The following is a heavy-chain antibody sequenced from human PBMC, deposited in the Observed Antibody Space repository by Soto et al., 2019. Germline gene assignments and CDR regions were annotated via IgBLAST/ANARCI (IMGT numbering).Heavy chain of an antibody. V-gene: IGHV5-51*01. CDR2: IYPGDSDT. CDR3: ARHQEADFWSGYYFSPADAFDI. J-gene: IGHJ3*02. CDR1: GYSFTSYC. Sequence: GESLKISCKGSGYSFTSYCIGWVRQMPGKGLEWMGIIYPGDSDTRYSPSFQGQVTISADKSISTAYLQWSSLKASDTAMYYCARHQEADFWSGYYFSPADAFDIWGQGTMVTVSS. D-gene: IGHD3-3*01.